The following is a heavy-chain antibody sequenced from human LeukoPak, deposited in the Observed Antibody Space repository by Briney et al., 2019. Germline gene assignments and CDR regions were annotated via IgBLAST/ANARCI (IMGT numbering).Heavy chain of an antibody. CDR2: INHSGST. J-gene: IGHJ6*02. V-gene: IGHV4-34*01. CDR1: GFTFSSYA. D-gene: IGHD3-22*01. CDR3: ARIGYYYDSSGYYGSDYYYGMDV. Sequence: QPGGSLRLSCAASGFTFSSYAMSWVRQPPGKGLEWIGEINHSGSTNYNPSLKSRVTISVDTSKNQFSLKLSSVTAADTAVYYCARIGYYYDSSGYYGSDYYYGMDVWGQGTTVTVSS.